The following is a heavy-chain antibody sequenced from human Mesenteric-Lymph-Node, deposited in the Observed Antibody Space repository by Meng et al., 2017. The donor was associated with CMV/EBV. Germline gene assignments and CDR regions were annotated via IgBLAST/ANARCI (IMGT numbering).Heavy chain of an antibody. CDR3: AHRLEQQLPSGSNWFDP. V-gene: IGHV2-5*01. CDR2: IYWNDDK. D-gene: IGHD6-13*01. Sequence: SGPTLVKPTQTLTLTCTFSGFSLSTSGVGVGWIRQPPGKALEWLALIYWNDDKRYSPSLKSRLTITKDTSKNQVVLTMTNMDPVDTATYYCAHRLEQQLPSGSNWFDPWGQGTLVTVSS. J-gene: IGHJ5*02. CDR1: GFSLSTSGVG.